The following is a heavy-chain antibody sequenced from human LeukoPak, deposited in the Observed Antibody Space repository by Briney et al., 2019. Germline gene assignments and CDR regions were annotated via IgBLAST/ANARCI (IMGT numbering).Heavy chain of an antibody. Sequence: GRSLRLSCAASGFTFDDYAMHWVRQAPGKGLEWVSGISWNSGSIGYADSVKGRFTISRDNAKNSLYLQVNSLRAEDTALYYCAKDIGSSWYGSFDYWGQGTLVTVSS. CDR2: ISWNSGSI. D-gene: IGHD6-13*01. CDR1: GFTFDDYA. V-gene: IGHV3-9*01. CDR3: AKDIGSSWYGSFDY. J-gene: IGHJ4*02.